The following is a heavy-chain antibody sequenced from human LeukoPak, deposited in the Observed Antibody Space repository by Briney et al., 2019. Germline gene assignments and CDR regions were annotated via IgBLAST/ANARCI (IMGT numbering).Heavy chain of an antibody. CDR3: ARDGISMIA. J-gene: IGHJ5*02. CDR1: GGSISSGSYY. Sequence: SQTLSLTCTVSGGSISSGSYYWSWIRQPAGKGLDWIGRIYTSGSTNYNPSLKSRVTISRDTSKNQFSLKLSSVTAADTAVYYCARDGISMIAWGQGTLVTVSS. D-gene: IGHD3-22*01. CDR2: IYTSGST. V-gene: IGHV4-61*02.